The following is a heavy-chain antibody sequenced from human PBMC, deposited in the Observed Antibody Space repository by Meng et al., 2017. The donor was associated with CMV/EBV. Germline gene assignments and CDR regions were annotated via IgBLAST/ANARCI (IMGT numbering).Heavy chain of an antibody. CDR1: GFTFDDYG. D-gene: IGHD3-3*01. CDR3: ARGNNYDFWSGDAFDI. Sequence: GESLKISCAASGFTFDDYGMSWVRQAPGKGLEWVSGINWNGGSTGYADSVKGRFTISRDNAKNSLYLQMNSLRAEDTAVYYCARGNNYDFWSGDAFDIWGQGTMVTVSS. V-gene: IGHV3-20*04. CDR2: INWNGGST. J-gene: IGHJ3*02.